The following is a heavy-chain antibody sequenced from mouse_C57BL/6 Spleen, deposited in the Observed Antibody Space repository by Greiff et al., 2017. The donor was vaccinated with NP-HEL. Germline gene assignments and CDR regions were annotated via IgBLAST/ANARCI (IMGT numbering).Heavy chain of an antibody. CDR3: ARKEGYDVGWYFDV. Sequence: VQLQESGPELVQPGASVKLSCKASGYTFTSYDINWVKQRPGQGLEWIGCIYPRDGSTKYNETFKGKATLTVDTSSSTAYMELHSLTSEDSAVYFWARKEGYDVGWYFDVWGTGTTVTVSS. J-gene: IGHJ1*03. CDR1: GYTFTSYD. V-gene: IGHV1-85*01. CDR2: IYPRDGST. D-gene: IGHD2-14*01.